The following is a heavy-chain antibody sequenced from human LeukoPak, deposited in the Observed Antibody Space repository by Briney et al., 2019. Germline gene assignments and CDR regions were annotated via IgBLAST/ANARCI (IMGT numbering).Heavy chain of an antibody. Sequence: GASVKVSCKASGYTFTSYYMHWVRQAPGQGLEWMGIINPSGGSPTYAQKFQGRVTMTRDTSISTAYMELSRLRSDDTAVYYCARDVQAYDSSGYYRGWGQGTLVTVSS. CDR1: GYTFTSYY. J-gene: IGHJ4*02. V-gene: IGHV1-46*01. CDR3: ARDVQAYDSSGYYRG. CDR2: INPSGGSP. D-gene: IGHD3-22*01.